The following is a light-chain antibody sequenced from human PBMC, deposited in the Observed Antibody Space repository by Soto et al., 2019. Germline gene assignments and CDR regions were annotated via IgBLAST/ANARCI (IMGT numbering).Light chain of an antibody. V-gene: IGLV1-51*01. CDR1: SSNIGSNY. Sequence: QSVLTQPPSVSAAPGQKVTISCSGTSSNIGSNYVSWYQHLPGTAPKLLIYDNNKRPSGIPDRFSGSRSGTSATLGITGLQTGDEADYYCGTWDSSLSAGVFGTGTKVTVL. CDR3: GTWDSSLSAGV. CDR2: DNN. J-gene: IGLJ1*01.